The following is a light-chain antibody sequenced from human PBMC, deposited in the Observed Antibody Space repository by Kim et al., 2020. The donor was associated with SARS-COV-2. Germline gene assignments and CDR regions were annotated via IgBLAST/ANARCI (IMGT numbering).Light chain of an antibody. CDR3: QEYYSYPMYT. J-gene: IGKJ2*01. Sequence: ASVGDSVTMTCRASQSISSWLAWYQQKPGKAPNLLIYKASTLQSGVPSRFSGSGSGTEFTLTISSLQPDDLATYYCQEYYSYPMYTFGQGTKLEI. CDR2: KAS. CDR1: QSISSW. V-gene: IGKV1-5*03.